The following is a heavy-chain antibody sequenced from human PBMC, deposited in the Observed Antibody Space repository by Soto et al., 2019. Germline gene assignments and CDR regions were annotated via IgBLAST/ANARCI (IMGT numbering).Heavy chain of an antibody. D-gene: IGHD5-18*01. V-gene: IGHV3-30*03. CDR3: TRPRVDTVMVLDY. CDR2: ISHDGSNK. CDR1: ALTFSNYW. Sequence: GGSMRLSCTASALTFSNYWMHWVRQEPGKGLEWVAVISHDGSNKYYADSVKGRFTISRDNSKNTLYLQMNSLRPEDTAVYYCTRPRVDTVMVLDYWGQGTLVTVSS. J-gene: IGHJ4*02.